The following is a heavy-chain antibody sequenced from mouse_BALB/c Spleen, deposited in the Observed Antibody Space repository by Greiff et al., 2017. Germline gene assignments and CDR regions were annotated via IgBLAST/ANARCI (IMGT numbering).Heavy chain of an antibody. D-gene: IGHD2-4*01. V-gene: IGHV1-67*01. CDR3: ARSYYDYDEGYAMDY. CDR2: ISTYYGNT. CDR1: SYTFTDYA. Sequence: QVQLKESGPELVRPGVSVKISCKGSSYTFTDYAMHWVKQSHAKSLEWIGVISTYYGNTNYNQKFKGKATMTVDKSSSTAYMELARLTSEDSAVYYCARSYYDYDEGYAMDYWGQGTSVTVSS. J-gene: IGHJ4*01.